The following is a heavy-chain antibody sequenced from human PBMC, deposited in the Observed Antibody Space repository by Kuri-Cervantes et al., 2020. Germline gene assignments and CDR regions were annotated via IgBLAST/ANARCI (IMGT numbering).Heavy chain of an antibody. J-gene: IGHJ6*02. Sequence: GGSLRLSCGASGFSFRNYGMHWVRQAPGKGLEWVAVISYNGNNKNYQDSVKGRFTISRDNSKNTVYLQMNSLRAEDTAVYYCARDSGYYYGSGSQLYYYYGMDVWGQGTTVTVSS. CDR2: ISYNGNNK. CDR3: ARDSGYYYGSGSQLYYYYGMDV. D-gene: IGHD3-10*01. CDR1: GFSFRNYG. V-gene: IGHV3-30*03.